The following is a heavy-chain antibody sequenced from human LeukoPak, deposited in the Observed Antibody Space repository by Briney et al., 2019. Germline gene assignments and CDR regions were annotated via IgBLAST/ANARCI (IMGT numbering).Heavy chain of an antibody. CDR2: ISYDGSNK. J-gene: IGHJ6*03. V-gene: IGHV3-30*04. D-gene: IGHD6-6*01. Sequence: GGSLRLSCSASGFTFSSYAMQWVRQATGKGLEWGAVISYDGSNKYYAVPVKGRFTISRDNSKNTLYLQMNSLRAEDTAVYYCAREAGIAARPGYYYYYMDVWGKGTTVTVSS. CDR3: AREAGIAARPGYYYYYMDV. CDR1: GFTFSSYA.